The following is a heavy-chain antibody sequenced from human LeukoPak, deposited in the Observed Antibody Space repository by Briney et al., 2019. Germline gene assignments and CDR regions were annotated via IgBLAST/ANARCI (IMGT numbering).Heavy chain of an antibody. CDR3: ARGADCSSTSCYVFGIAY. CDR2: ITGSGGGT. Sequence: GASLRLSCAASGFTFSNYAMSWVRQAPGKGLEWVSAITGSGGGTYYADSVKGRFTISRDNAKNSLYLQMNSLRAEDTAVYYCARGADCSSTSCYVFGIAYWGQGTLVTVSS. D-gene: IGHD2-2*01. J-gene: IGHJ4*02. V-gene: IGHV3-23*01. CDR1: GFTFSNYA.